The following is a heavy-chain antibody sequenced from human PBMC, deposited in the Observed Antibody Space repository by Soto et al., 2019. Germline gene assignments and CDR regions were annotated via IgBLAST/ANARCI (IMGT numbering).Heavy chain of an antibody. V-gene: IGHV3-9*01. CDR3: AKDKWVVGQLGVFDY. Sequence: EVQLVESGGGLVQPGRSLRLSCAASGFTFDDYAMHWVRQAPGKGLEWVSGISWNSGSIGYADSVKGRFTISRDNAKNSLYLQMNSLRAEDTALYYCAKDKWVVGQLGVFDYWGQGTLVTVSS. J-gene: IGHJ4*02. D-gene: IGHD6-6*01. CDR2: ISWNSGSI. CDR1: GFTFDDYA.